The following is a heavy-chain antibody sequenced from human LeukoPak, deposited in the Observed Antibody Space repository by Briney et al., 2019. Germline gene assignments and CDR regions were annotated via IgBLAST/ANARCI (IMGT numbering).Heavy chain of an antibody. CDR2: ISSSGSTI. CDR1: GFTFSDYY. D-gene: IGHD3-10*01. V-gene: IGHV3-11*04. Sequence: PGGSLGLSCAASGFTFSDYYMSWIRQAPGKGLEWVSYISSSGSTIYYADSVKGRFTISRDNAKNSLYLQMNSLRAEDTAVYYCARERYGSEDNWFDPWGQGTLVTVSS. CDR3: ARERYGSEDNWFDP. J-gene: IGHJ5*02.